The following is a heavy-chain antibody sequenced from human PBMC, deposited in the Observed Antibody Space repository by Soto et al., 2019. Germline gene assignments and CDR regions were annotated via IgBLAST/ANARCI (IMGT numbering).Heavy chain of an antibody. J-gene: IGHJ6*02. V-gene: IGHV3-23*01. CDR3: AKDLRYGDYYYSGMDA. Sequence: GGSLRLSCAASGFTFSSYAMSWVRQAPGKGLEWVSAISGSGGSTYYADSVKGRFTISRDNSKNTLYLQMNSLRAEDTAVYYCAKDLRYGDYYYSGMDAWGQGTTVTVSS. D-gene: IGHD4-17*01. CDR2: ISGSGGST. CDR1: GFTFSSYA.